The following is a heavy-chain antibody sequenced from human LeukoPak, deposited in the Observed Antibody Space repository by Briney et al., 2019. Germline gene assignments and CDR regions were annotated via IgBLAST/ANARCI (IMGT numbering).Heavy chain of an antibody. CDR3: ARRLISSSKNSGFDY. CDR2: IYPGDSDT. V-gene: IGHV5-51*01. D-gene: IGHD6-6*01. CDR1: GYSFTSYW. Sequence: GESLRISCKGSGYSFTSYWIGWVRQMPGKGLEWMGIIYPGDSDTRYSPSFQGQVTISADKSISTAYLQWSSLKASDTAMYYCARRLISSSKNSGFDYWGQGTLVTVSS. J-gene: IGHJ4*02.